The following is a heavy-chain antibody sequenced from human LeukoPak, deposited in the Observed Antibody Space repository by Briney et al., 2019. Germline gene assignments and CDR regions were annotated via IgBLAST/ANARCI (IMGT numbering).Heavy chain of an antibody. CDR2: ISSSSSDI. D-gene: IGHD2-8*02. CDR1: GFTFTSYA. Sequence: GVSLRLSCAAAGFTFTSYAMNWVRQAPGKGREGVSIISSSSSDIYYADSVKGRFTVSRDNAKNSLLLQMNSLGAEDTALYYCAEDIGRVGDYSGQGTLVTVSS. CDR3: AEDIGRVGDY. J-gene: IGHJ4*02. V-gene: IGHV3-21*01.